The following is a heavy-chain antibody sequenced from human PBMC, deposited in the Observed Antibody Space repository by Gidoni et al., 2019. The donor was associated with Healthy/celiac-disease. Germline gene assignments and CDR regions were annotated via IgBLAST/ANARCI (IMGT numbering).Heavy chain of an antibody. CDR3: AAHHSSGTFDY. V-gene: IGHV1-24*01. CDR1: GNTLSDLS. J-gene: IGHJ4*02. Sequence: QVQLVQSGAEVKTPGASVKVSCTVSGNTLSDLSIHWVRQAPGKGLEWMGGCDPEDGETICAQIVQGRVTMTEDTSTDTAYMERSSLRSEDTAVYYCAAHHSSGTFDYWGQGTLVTVSA. CDR2: CDPEDGET. D-gene: IGHD6-19*01.